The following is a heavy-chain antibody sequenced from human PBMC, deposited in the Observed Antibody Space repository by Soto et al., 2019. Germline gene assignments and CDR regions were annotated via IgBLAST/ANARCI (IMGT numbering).Heavy chain of an antibody. CDR2: IYYSGST. J-gene: IGHJ4*02. Sequence: SETLSLTCTVSGGSISSGDYYWSWIRQPPGKGLEWNGYIYYSGSTYYNPSLKSRVTISVDTSKNQFPLKLSSVTAADTAVYYCARVAVAGAREYYFDYWGQGTLVTVSS. V-gene: IGHV4-30-4*01. CDR1: GGSISSGDYY. CDR3: ARVAVAGAREYYFDY. D-gene: IGHD6-19*01.